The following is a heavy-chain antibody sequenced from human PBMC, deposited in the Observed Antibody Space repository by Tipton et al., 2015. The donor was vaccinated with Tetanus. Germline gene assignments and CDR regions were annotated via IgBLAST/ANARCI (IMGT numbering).Heavy chain of an antibody. CDR1: GDNVSRTSAS. Sequence: LRLSCAISGDNVSRTSASWHWIRQSPSRGLEWLGRTHYRSKWYSDYAVSVKPRITINPDTSKNQFSLQLNSVTPGDTAVYYCVRGASWGKGWYFDLWGRGTLVTVSS. J-gene: IGHJ2*01. CDR3: VRGASWGKGWYFDL. CDR2: THYRSKWYS. D-gene: IGHD7-27*01. V-gene: IGHV6-1*01.